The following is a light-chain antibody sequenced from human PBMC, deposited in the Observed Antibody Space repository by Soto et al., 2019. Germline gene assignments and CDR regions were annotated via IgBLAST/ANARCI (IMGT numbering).Light chain of an antibody. V-gene: IGKV3D-15*01. Sequence: EIVMTQSPATLSVSPGERATLSCRASEGVASNYLAWYQHKPGQSPRLLLFGASNRATGIPDRFSGSGSGADFTLTISSLQSGDFAVYYCQQYNIWPPWTFGQGTKVDIK. J-gene: IGKJ1*01. CDR1: EGVASN. CDR2: GAS. CDR3: QQYNIWPPWT.